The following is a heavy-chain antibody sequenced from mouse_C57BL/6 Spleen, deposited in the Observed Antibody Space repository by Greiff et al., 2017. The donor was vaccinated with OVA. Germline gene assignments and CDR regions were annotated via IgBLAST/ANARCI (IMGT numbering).Heavy chain of an antibody. CDR2: ISSGSSTI. V-gene: IGHV5-17*01. J-gene: IGHJ2*01. D-gene: IGHD2-2*01. CDR3: AKRGYQEVFFDY. Sequence: EVQGVESGGGLVKPGGSLKLSCAASGFTFSDYGMHWVRQAPEKGLEWVAYISSGSSTIYYADTVKGRFTLSRDNAKNTLFLQMTSLRSEDTAVYYVAKRGYQEVFFDYWGQGTTLTVSS. CDR1: GFTFSDYG.